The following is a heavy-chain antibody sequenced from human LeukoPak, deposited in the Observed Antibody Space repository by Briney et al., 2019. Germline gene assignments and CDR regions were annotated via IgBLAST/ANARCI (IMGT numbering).Heavy chain of an antibody. J-gene: IGHJ4*02. CDR2: INPNSGGT. D-gene: IGHD5-12*01. CDR3: ARGRFSGYGAD. Sequence: ASVKVSCKASGYTFTSYGISWVRQAPGQGLEWMGWINPNSGGTNYAQKFQGRVTMTRDTSISTAYMELSRLRSDDTAVYYCARGRFSGYGADWGQGTLVTVSS. CDR1: GYTFTSYG. V-gene: IGHV1-2*02.